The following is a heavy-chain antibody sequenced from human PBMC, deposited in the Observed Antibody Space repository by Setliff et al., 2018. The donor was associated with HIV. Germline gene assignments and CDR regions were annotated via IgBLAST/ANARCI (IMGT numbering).Heavy chain of an antibody. Sequence: AGGSLRLSWAASGFTVTTYWMGWVRQAPGKGLEWVANIKQDGSEQYYVDSVKGRFTISRDNAKKSLSLQMNSLRAEDTAVYYCARDSSSWSGAEYFQFWGQGTPVTVSS. J-gene: IGHJ1*01. D-gene: IGHD6-13*01. CDR2: IKQDGSEQ. CDR3: ARDSSSWSGAEYFQF. CDR1: GFTVTTYW. V-gene: IGHV3-7*01.